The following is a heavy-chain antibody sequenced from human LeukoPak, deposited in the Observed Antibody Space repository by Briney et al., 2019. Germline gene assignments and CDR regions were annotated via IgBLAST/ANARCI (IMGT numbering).Heavy chain of an antibody. J-gene: IGHJ6*02. Sequence: SETLSLTCAVYGGSFSGYYWSWIRQPPGKGLEWIGEINHSGSTNYNPPLKSRVTISVDTSKNQFSLKLSSVTAADTAVYYCARQQWLARGYYYYYGMDVWGQGTTVTVSS. CDR2: INHSGST. CDR1: GGSFSGYY. CDR3: ARQQWLARGYYYYYGMDV. V-gene: IGHV4-34*01. D-gene: IGHD6-19*01.